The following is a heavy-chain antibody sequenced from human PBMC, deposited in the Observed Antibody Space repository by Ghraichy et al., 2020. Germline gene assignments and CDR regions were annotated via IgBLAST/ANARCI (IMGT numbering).Heavy chain of an antibody. Sequence: GESLNISCAASGFTFSSYAMSWVRQAPGKGLEWVSAISGSGGSTYYADSVKGRFTISRDNSKNTLYLQMNSLRAEDTAVYYCAKGSAVAVYYFDYWGQGTLVTVSS. D-gene: IGHD6-19*01. CDR2: ISGSGGST. CDR1: GFTFSSYA. CDR3: AKGSAVAVYYFDY. V-gene: IGHV3-23*01. J-gene: IGHJ4*02.